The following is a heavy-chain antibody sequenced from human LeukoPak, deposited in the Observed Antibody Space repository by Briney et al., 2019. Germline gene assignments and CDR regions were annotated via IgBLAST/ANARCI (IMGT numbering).Heavy chain of an antibody. D-gene: IGHD3-10*01. CDR3: ARGLLLWFGELFPGAFDI. Sequence: PGGSLRLSCAASGFTFSSYEMNWVRQAPGKGLEWVSSISSSSSYIYYADSVKGRFTISRDNAKNSLYLQMNSLRAEDTAVYYCARGLLLWFGELFPGAFDIWGQGTMVTVSS. CDR1: GFTFSSYE. J-gene: IGHJ3*02. CDR2: ISSSSSYI. V-gene: IGHV3-21*01.